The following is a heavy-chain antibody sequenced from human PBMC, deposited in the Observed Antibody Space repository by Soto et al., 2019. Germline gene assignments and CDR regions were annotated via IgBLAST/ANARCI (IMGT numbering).Heavy chain of an antibody. CDR1: GFTFSDYA. V-gene: IGHV3-23*01. D-gene: IGHD1-26*01. Sequence: EVQLLESGGGLVQPGGSLRLSCAASGFTFSDYAMSWVRQAPGKGLEWVSVIRGSGTTISYADSVKGRFTVSRDNSRNTLYLQMNSLRAEDTAVYYCARDLGATTATDYWGQGTLVTVSS. CDR3: ARDLGATTATDY. CDR2: IRGSGTTI. J-gene: IGHJ4*02.